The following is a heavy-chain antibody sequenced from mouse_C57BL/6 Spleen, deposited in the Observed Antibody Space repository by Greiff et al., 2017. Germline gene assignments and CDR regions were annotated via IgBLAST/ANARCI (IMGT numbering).Heavy chain of an antibody. J-gene: IGHJ2*01. CDR3: ARRGGYYDEDFDY. CDR2: IYPGDGDT. Sequence: QVQLQQSGAELVKPGASVKISCKASGYAFSSYWMNWVKQRPGKGLEWIGQIYPGDGDTNYNGTFKGKATLTADKSSSTAYMQLSSLSSEDSAVXFCARRGGYYDEDFDYWGQGTTLTVSS. CDR1: GYAFSSYW. D-gene: IGHD1-1*01. V-gene: IGHV1-80*01.